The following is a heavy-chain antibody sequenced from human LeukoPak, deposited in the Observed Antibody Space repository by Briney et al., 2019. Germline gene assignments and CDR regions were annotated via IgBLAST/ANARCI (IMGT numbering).Heavy chain of an antibody. CDR3: ARQKWLVHNWFDP. Sequence: PSETLSLTCTVSGGSISISSYYWGWIRQPPGKRLEWIGSIYYSGSSYYNPSLKSRVTISVDTSKNQFSLKLRSVTAADTAVYYCARQKWLVHNWFDPWGQGTLVTVSP. CDR2: IYYSGSS. V-gene: IGHV4-39*01. D-gene: IGHD6-19*01. J-gene: IGHJ5*02. CDR1: GGSISISSYY.